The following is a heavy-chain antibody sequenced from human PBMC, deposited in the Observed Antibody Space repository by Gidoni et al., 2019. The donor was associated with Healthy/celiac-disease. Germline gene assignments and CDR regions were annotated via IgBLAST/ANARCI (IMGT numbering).Heavy chain of an antibody. CDR2: MNPNSGNT. CDR1: GYTFTSYD. D-gene: IGHD6-13*01. J-gene: IGHJ2*01. CDR3: ARVRSSSWYWYFDL. Sequence: QVQLVQSGAEVKKPGASVKVSCKASGYTFTSYDINWVRQATGQGLEWMGWMNPNSGNTGYAQKFQGRVTMTRNTSISTAYMELSSVRSEDTAVYYCARVRSSSWYWYFDLWGRGTLVTVSS. V-gene: IGHV1-8*01.